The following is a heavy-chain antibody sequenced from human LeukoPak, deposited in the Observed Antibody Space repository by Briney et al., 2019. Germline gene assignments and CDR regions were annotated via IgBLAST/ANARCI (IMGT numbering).Heavy chain of an antibody. D-gene: IGHD1-26*01. Sequence: GGSLRLSCAASGFTFSSYWMSWVRQAPGKGLEWVANIKQGGSEKCYVDSVKGRFTISRDNAKNTLYLQMNSLRAEDTAVYYCARGRGIGSYYENDAFDIWGQGTMVTVSS. CDR1: GFTFSSYW. J-gene: IGHJ3*02. CDR2: IKQGGSEK. CDR3: ARGRGIGSYYENDAFDI. V-gene: IGHV3-7*01.